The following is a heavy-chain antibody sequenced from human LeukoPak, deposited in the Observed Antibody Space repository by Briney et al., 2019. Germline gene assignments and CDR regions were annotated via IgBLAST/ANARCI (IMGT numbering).Heavy chain of an antibody. CDR3: ATGYCSGGSCYEP. Sequence: PSETLSLTCAVYGGSFSGYYWSWIRQPPGKGLEWIGEISHSGSTNYNPSLKSRVTISVDTSKNQFSLKLSSVTAADTAVYYCATGYCSGGSCYEPWGQGTLVTVSS. V-gene: IGHV4-34*01. J-gene: IGHJ5*02. CDR2: ISHSGST. D-gene: IGHD2-15*01. CDR1: GGSFSGYY.